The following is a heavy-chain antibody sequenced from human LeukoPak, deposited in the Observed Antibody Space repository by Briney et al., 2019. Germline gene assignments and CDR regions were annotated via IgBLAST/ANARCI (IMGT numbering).Heavy chain of an antibody. CDR3: ARESVGVPDAFDI. D-gene: IGHD3-10*01. CDR1: GGSISSGGYY. CDR2: IYYSGST. J-gene: IGHJ3*02. Sequence: SQTLSLTCTVSGGSISSGGYYWSWIRQHPGKGLEWIGYIYYSGSTYYNPSLKSRVTISVVTSKNQFSLKLSSVTAADTAVYYCARESVGVPDAFDIWGQGTMVTVSS. V-gene: IGHV4-31*03.